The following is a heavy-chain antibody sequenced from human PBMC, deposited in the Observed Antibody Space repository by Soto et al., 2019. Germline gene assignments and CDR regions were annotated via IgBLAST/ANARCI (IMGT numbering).Heavy chain of an antibody. V-gene: IGHV1-69*13. Sequence: SVKVSCKASGGSFSNSALSWVRQAPGQGLEWMGGIIPTFGTADYAQRFQGRVTITADESTSTAYIELISLRSEDTAVYFCVSPAGPRPYYFHPMDVWGQGTTVTVSS. CDR1: GGSFSNSA. CDR3: VSPAGPRPYYFHPMDV. CDR2: IIPTFGTA. D-gene: IGHD1-26*01. J-gene: IGHJ6*02.